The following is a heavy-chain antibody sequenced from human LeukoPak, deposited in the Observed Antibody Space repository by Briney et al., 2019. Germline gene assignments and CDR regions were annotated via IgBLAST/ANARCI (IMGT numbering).Heavy chain of an antibody. Sequence: TGGSLRLSCAASEFTFSTSEMNWVRQAPGKGLEWVAYISSSGGSIYYADSVKGRFTISRDNAKNSLFLQMNSLRSEDTAMYYCAKESGKFDYWGQGTLVAVSS. V-gene: IGHV3-48*03. CDR1: EFTFSTSE. CDR3: AKESGKFDY. CDR2: ISSSGGSI. J-gene: IGHJ4*02.